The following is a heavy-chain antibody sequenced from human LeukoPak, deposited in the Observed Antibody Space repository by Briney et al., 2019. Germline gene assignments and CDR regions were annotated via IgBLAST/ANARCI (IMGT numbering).Heavy chain of an antibody. CDR1: GYTFTSYD. V-gene: IGHV1-8*01. CDR2: MNPNSGNT. J-gene: IGHJ5*02. CDR3: ARGLVARFDP. D-gene: IGHD5-12*01. Sequence: ASVKVSCKASGYTFTSYDTNWVRQATGQGLEWMGWMNPNSGNTGYSKKFQGRVTMTRDTSISTAYMELSSLRSEDTAVYYCARGLVARFDPWGQGTLVTVSS.